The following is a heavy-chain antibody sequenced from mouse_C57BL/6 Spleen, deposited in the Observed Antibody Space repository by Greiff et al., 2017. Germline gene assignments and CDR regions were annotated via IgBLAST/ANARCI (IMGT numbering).Heavy chain of an antibody. CDR1: GYTFTSYW. CDR2: IDPSDSYT. V-gene: IGHV1-50*01. CDR3: ERYYYDYPFDY. D-gene: IGHD2-4*01. Sequence: QVQLQQPGAELVKPGASVKLSCKASGYTFTSYWMQWVKQRPGQGLEWIGEIDPSDSYTNYNQKFKGKATLTVDTSSSTAYMQLSSLTSEDSAVYYCERYYYDYPFDYWGQGTSLTVAS. J-gene: IGHJ2*02.